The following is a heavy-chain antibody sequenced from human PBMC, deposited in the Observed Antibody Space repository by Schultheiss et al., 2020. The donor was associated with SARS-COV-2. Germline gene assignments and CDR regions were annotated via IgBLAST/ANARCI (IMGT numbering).Heavy chain of an antibody. Sequence: GGSLRLSCAVSGFTFSSYGMHWVRQAPGKGLEWVAVIWYDGSNKYYADSVKGRFTISRDNSKNTLYLQMNSLRAEDTAVYYCARDTGYYDSSGSIDYWGQGTLVTVSS. D-gene: IGHD3-22*01. CDR1: GFTFSSYG. V-gene: IGHV3-33*01. CDR2: IWYDGSNK. J-gene: IGHJ4*02. CDR3: ARDTGYYDSSGSIDY.